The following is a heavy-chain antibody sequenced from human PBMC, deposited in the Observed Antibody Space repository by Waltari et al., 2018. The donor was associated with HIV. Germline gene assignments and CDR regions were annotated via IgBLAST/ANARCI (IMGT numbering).Heavy chain of an antibody. J-gene: IGHJ3*01. CDR1: GFNSRAFA. Sequence: EVQLLESGAGLVQQGGSLRPSCASSGFNSRAFALCWVRQAPGKGPEWVSALSGSGSTASYADYVKGRFTISRDFSNNTLFLQMNNLRAEDTAVYFCAKSMRDLRPSAFDVWGQGTMVAISS. V-gene: IGHV3-23*01. D-gene: IGHD2-8*01. CDR3: AKSMRDLRPSAFDV. CDR2: LSGSGSTA.